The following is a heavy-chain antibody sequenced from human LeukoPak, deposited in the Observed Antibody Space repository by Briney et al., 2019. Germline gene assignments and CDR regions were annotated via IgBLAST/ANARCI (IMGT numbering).Heavy chain of an antibody. V-gene: IGHV3-49*04. Sequence: PGGSLRLSCTASAFTFGDYAMNWVRQAPGKGLEWVGFVRGKPYGATTEYAASVKGRFTISRDDSKSIAYLQMNSLKTEDTAVYYCTRAQTEVGAKYYFDYRGQGTLVAVSS. J-gene: IGHJ4*02. CDR1: AFTFGDYA. CDR3: TRAQTEVGAKYYFDY. D-gene: IGHD1-26*01. CDR2: VRGKPYGATT.